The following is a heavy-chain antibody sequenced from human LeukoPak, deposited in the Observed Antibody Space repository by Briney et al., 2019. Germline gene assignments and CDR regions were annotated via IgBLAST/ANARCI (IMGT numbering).Heavy chain of an antibody. Sequence: GASVKVSCKASGYTFTGYYMHWVRQAPGQGLEWMGWISAYDGSTHYAQKLQGRVTMTTDTSTSTAYMELRSLRSDDTAVHYCARGGPFSSSWHFDYWGQGTLVTVSS. CDR2: ISAYDGST. D-gene: IGHD6-13*01. CDR1: GYTFTGYY. CDR3: ARGGPFSSSWHFDY. V-gene: IGHV1-18*04. J-gene: IGHJ4*02.